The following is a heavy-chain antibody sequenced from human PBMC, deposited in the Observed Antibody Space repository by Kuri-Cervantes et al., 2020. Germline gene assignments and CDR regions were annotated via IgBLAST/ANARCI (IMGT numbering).Heavy chain of an antibody. Sequence: SETLSLTCAVSGGSISSSNWWSWVRQPPGKGLEWIGEIYHSGSTYYNPSLKSRVTISVDTSKNQFSLKLSSVTAADTAVYYCARDPETTTVVRTSALYFDLWGRGTLVTVSS. CDR1: GGSISSSNW. D-gene: IGHD4-23*01. CDR3: ARDPETTTVVRTSALYFDL. CDR2: IYHSGST. J-gene: IGHJ2*01. V-gene: IGHV4-4*02.